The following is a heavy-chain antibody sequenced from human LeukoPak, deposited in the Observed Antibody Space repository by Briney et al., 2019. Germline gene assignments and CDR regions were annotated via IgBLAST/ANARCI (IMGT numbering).Heavy chain of an antibody. Sequence: PSETLSLTCTVSGGSISSYYWSWIRQPAGKGLEWIGYIYYSGSTNYNPSLKSRVTISVDTSKNQFSLKLSSVTAADTAVYYCARVIDYYDSSGYYAAGAFDIWGQGTMVTVSS. J-gene: IGHJ3*02. V-gene: IGHV4-59*01. CDR3: ARVIDYYDSSGYYAAGAFDI. CDR2: IYYSGST. D-gene: IGHD3-22*01. CDR1: GGSISSYY.